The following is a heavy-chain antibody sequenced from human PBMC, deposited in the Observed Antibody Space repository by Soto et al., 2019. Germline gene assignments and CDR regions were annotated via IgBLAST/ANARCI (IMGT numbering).Heavy chain of an antibody. CDR1: WDSVCSNSAA. CDR3: ARVGPGSGSYNWFDP. D-gene: IGHD1-26*01. Sequence: SETLSLTCASSWDSVCSNSAAWNWISQSPSRGLEWLGRTYYRSKWYNDYAVSVKSRITINPDTSKNQFSLQLNSVTPEDTAVYYCARVGPGSGSYNWFDPWGQGTLVTVSS. V-gene: IGHV6-1*01. CDR2: TYYRSKWYN. J-gene: IGHJ5*02.